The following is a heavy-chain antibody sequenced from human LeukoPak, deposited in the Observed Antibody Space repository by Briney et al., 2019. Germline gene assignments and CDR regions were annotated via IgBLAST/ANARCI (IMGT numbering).Heavy chain of an antibody. CDR1: GFTFSTYW. V-gene: IGHV3-74*01. CDR2: INTDGSST. Sequence: PGGSLRLSCAVSGFTFSTYWMHWVRQVAGKGLVWVSRINTDGSSTSYADSVKGRFTISRDNAKNTLYLQMNSLRAEDTAVYYCTRVRYCATTSCRTAFDIWGQGTMVTVSS. J-gene: IGHJ3*02. CDR3: TRVRYCATTSCRTAFDI. D-gene: IGHD2-2*01.